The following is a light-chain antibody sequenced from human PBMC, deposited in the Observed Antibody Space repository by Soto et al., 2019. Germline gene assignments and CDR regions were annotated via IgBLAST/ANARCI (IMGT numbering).Light chain of an antibody. J-gene: IGLJ1*01. V-gene: IGLV2-14*01. CDR3: SSSTSSSTLGYV. CDR1: SSDVGGYNY. CDR2: DVS. Sequence: SALTQPASVSGSPGQSITISCTGTSSDVGGYNYVSWYQQHPGKAPKLMIYDVSNRPSGVSNRFSGSKSGNTASLTISGLQAEDEADYYCSSSTSSSTLGYVFGTGTKVTVL.